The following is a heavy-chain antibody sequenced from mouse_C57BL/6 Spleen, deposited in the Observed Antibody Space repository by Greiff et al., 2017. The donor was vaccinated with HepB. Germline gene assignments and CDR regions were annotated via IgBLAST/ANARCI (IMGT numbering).Heavy chain of an antibody. Sequence: EVHLVESGGGLVKPGGSLKLSCAASGFTFSSYAMSWVRQTPEKRLEWVATISDGGSYTYYPDNVKGRFTISRDNAKNNLYLQMSHLKSEDTAMYYCARVNYGSSYGYFDVWGTGTTVTVSS. V-gene: IGHV5-4*01. CDR2: ISDGGSYT. CDR1: GFTFSSYA. D-gene: IGHD1-1*01. J-gene: IGHJ1*03. CDR3: ARVNYGSSYGYFDV.